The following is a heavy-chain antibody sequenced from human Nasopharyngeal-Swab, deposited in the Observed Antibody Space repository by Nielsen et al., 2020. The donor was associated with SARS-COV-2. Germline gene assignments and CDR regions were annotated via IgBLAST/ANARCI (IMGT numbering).Heavy chain of an antibody. CDR1: GFPFSNHY. CDR2: IRQDAREQ. J-gene: IGHJ5*02. D-gene: IGHD5-24*01. V-gene: IGHV3-7*02. CDR3: ARVVSDAYNTNWFDP. Sequence: GESLKISCAASGFPFSNHYMTWVRQPPGKGLEWVANIRQDAREQFYVDSMRGRFTPSRDNAKNSLYLQMNSLRAEDTAVYYCARVVSDAYNTNWFDPWGQGTLVTVSS.